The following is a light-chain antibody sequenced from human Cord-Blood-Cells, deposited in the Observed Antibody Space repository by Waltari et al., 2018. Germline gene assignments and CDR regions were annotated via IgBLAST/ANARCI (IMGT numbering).Light chain of an antibody. J-gene: IGLJ1*01. CDR3: CSYAGSSTYV. CDR1: SRDVGSYDL. CDR2: EGS. V-gene: IGLV2-23*01. Sequence: QSALTQPAPVSGSPGQSITLSCTGTSRDVGSYDLVPWYQQHPGKAPQLIIYEGSKRPSGVSNRFSGSKSGNTASLTISGLQAEDEADYYCCSYAGSSTYVFGTGTKVTVL.